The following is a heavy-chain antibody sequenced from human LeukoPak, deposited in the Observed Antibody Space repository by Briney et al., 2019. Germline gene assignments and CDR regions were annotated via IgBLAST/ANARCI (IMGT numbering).Heavy chain of an antibody. CDR3: ARGRWGGDV. J-gene: IGHJ6*02. CDR1: GGSISSYY. CDR2: IYYSGST. Sequence: KPSETLSLTCAVSGGSISSYYWSWIRQSPEQGLEWIGCIYYSGSTNYNPSLKSRATISVDTSKNRFSLRLASMTAADTAIYYCARGRWGGDVWGQGTTVTVSS. D-gene: IGHD3-16*01. V-gene: IGHV4-59*01.